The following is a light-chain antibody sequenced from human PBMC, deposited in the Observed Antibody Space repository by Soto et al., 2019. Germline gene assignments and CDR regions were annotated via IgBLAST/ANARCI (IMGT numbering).Light chain of an antibody. J-gene: IGKJ5*01. Sequence: EIVMTQSPGTLSVSPVERATLSCRASQSVRSNLAWYQQKPGQAPRLLIYSTSSRTTGIPARFSGSGSGTDFTLTISSLEPEDFAVYYCQQRSNWPPITCGQGTRLEIK. CDR2: STS. V-gene: IGKV3-11*01. CDR1: QSVRSN. CDR3: QQRSNWPPIT.